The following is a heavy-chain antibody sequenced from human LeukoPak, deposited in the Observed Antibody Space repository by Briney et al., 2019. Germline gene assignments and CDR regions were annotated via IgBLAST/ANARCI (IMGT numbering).Heavy chain of an antibody. V-gene: IGHV3-53*01. J-gene: IGHJ4*02. CDR3: ARGSGIAAAQLDY. CDR2: ICSGGST. D-gene: IGHD6-13*01. CDR1: GFTFSRYS. Sequence: GGSLRLSCAASGFTFSRYSMNWVRQAPGKGLEWVSVICSGGSTYYADSVKGRFTISRDNSKNTLYLQMNSLRAEDTAVYYCARGSGIAAAQLDYWGQGTLVTVSS.